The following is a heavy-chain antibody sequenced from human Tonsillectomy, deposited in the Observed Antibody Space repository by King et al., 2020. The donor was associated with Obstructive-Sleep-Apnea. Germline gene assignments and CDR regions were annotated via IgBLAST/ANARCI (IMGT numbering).Heavy chain of an antibody. D-gene: IGHD2-15*01. V-gene: IGHV3-33*01. J-gene: IGHJ6*02. Sequence: VQLVESGGGVVQPGRSLRLSCEVSGFTFRCYGMHWVRQAPGKGLEWVAVIWYDGSYKYYADSVKGRFTISRGNSKNTLYLEMRSLRCEDTAVYYCARDYIVVVVAGSQVGMDVWGQGTSVTVSS. CDR2: IWYDGSYK. CDR3: ARDYIVVVVAGSQVGMDV. CDR1: GFTFRCYG.